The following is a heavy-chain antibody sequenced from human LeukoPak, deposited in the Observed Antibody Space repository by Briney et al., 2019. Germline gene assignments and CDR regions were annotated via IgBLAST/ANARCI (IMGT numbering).Heavy chain of an antibody. CDR1: GFTFSDYY. CDR2: ISSSGSTI. J-gene: IGHJ4*02. CDR3: ARGYSSGWYYFDY. V-gene: IGHV3-11*04. Sequence: GGSLRLSCAASGFTFSDYYMSWIRQAPGKGLEWVSYISSSGSTIYYADSVKDRFTISRDNSKNTLYLQMNSLRAEDTAVYYCARGYSSGWYYFDYWGQGTLVTVSS. D-gene: IGHD6-19*01.